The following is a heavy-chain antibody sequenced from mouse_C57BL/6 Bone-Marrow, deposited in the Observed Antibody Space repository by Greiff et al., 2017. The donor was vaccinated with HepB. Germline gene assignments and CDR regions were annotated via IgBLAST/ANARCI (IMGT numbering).Heavy chain of an antibody. V-gene: IGHV1-50*01. Sequence: VQLKESGAELVKPGASVKLSCKASGYTFTSYWMQWVKQRPGQGLEWIGEIDPSDSYTNYNQKFKGKATLTVDTSSSTAYMQLSSLTSEDSAVYYCARDGSITTVVATNFDYWGQGTTLTVSS. CDR3: ARDGSITTVVATNFDY. J-gene: IGHJ2*01. CDR2: IDPSDSYT. D-gene: IGHD1-1*01. CDR1: GYTFTSYW.